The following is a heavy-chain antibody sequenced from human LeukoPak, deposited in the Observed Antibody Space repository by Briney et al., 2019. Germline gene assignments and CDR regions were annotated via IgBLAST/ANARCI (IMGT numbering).Heavy chain of an antibody. J-gene: IGHJ4*02. CDR3: ARVGRYGYNLEYFDY. V-gene: IGHV4-59*01. CDR2: IYYSGST. D-gene: IGHD5-24*01. Sequence: SETLSLTCTVSGGSLSSYYWSWLRQPPGKGLEWIGYIYYSGSTNYNPSLKSRVTISVDTSKNQFSLKLSSVPAADTAVYYCARVGRYGYNLEYFDYWGQGALVTVS. CDR1: GGSLSSYY.